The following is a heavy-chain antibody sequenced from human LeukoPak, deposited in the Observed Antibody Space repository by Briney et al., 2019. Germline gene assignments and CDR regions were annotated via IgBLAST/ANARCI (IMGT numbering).Heavy chain of an antibody. Sequence: SETLSLTCTVSGGSISSYYWSWLRQPPGKGLEWIGYIYYSGSTNYNPSLKSRVTISVDTSKNQFSLKLSSVTAADTAVYYCARDPNWGDAFDIWGQGTMVTVSS. J-gene: IGHJ3*02. CDR1: GGSISSYY. V-gene: IGHV4-59*01. CDR3: ARDPNWGDAFDI. CDR2: IYYSGST. D-gene: IGHD7-27*01.